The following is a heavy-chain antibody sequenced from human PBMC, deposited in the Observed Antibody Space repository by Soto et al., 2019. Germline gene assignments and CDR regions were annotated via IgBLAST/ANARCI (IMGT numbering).Heavy chain of an antibody. D-gene: IGHD6-6*01. CDR3: ARDLDSSSSADY. CDR1: GGTFSSYA. Sequence: SVKVSCKASGGTFSSYAISWVRQAPGQGLEWMGGIIPIFGTANYAQKFQGRVTITADESTSTAYMELSSLRSEDTAVYYCARDLDSSSSADYWGQGTLVTVSS. CDR2: IIPIFGTA. J-gene: IGHJ4*02. V-gene: IGHV1-69*13.